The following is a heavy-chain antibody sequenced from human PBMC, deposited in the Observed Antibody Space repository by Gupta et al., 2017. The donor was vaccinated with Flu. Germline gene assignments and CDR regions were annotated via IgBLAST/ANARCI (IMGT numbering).Heavy chain of an antibody. J-gene: IGHJ4*02. CDR2: IRSLTYGGTT. Sequence: EVHLVESGGDWVQPGRSLRLSCTASGFTFGDYAMGWFRQAPGKGLEWVAFIRSLTYGGTTEYAASVKGRFIISRDDFNAIAYLQMDSLRTEDTAFYYCSRAHRRDWNYEVYQGGHFDFWGQGTLVTVSS. CDR3: SRAHRRDWNYEVYQGGHFDF. CDR1: GFTFGDYA. V-gene: IGHV3-49*03. D-gene: IGHD1-7*01.